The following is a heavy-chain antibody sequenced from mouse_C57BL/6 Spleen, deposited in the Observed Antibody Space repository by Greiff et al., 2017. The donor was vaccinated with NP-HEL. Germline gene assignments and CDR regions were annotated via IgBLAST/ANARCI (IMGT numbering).Heavy chain of an antibody. Sequence: VQLQQSGPELVKPGASVKISCKASGYAFSSSWMNWVKQRPGKGLGWIGRIYPGDGDTNYNGKFKGKATLTADKSSSTAYMQLSSLTSEDSAVYFCAILTLAYFDYWGQGTTLTVSS. CDR1: GYAFSSSW. CDR3: AILTLAYFDY. J-gene: IGHJ2*01. CDR2: IYPGDGDT. D-gene: IGHD6-1*01. V-gene: IGHV1-82*01.